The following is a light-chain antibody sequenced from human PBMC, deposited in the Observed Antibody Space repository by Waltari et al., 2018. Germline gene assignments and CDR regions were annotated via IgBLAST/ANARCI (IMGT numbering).Light chain of an antibody. CDR3: QQYYTTPFT. J-gene: IGKJ3*01. V-gene: IGKV4-1*01. CDR1: QSVLYNSNNKNY. CDR2: WAS. Sequence: DIVMTQSPDSLAVSLGERATINCKSSQSVLYNSNNKNYLAWYQQKPGQPPKLLIYWASTRESGVPDRFSGSGSWTDFTLTVSSLQVEDVAVYYCQQYYTTPFTFGPGTKVDI.